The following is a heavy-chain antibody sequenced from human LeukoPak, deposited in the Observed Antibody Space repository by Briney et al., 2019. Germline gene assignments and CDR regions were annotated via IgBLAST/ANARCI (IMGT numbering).Heavy chain of an antibody. CDR1: GYTFTSYD. V-gene: IGHV1-46*01. Sequence: ASVKVSCKASGYTFTSYDINWVRQAPGQGLEWMGIINPSGGSTSYAQKFQGRATMTRDTSTSTVYMELSSLRSEDTAVYYCASFLWVRGVITAFDIWGQGTMVTVSS. D-gene: IGHD3-10*01. CDR2: INPSGGST. CDR3: ASFLWVRGVITAFDI. J-gene: IGHJ3*02.